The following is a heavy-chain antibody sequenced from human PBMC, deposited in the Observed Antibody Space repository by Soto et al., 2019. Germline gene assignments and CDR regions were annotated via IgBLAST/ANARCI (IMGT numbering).Heavy chain of an antibody. D-gene: IGHD1-26*01. V-gene: IGHV3-33*01. CDR3: ARAQGSGSQGGHNWFDP. Sequence: PGGSLRLSCAASGFTFSSYGMHCVRQAPGKGLEWVAVICYDGSNKYYADSVKGRFTISRDNSKNTLYLQMNSLRAEDTAVYYCARAQGSGSQGGHNWFDPWGQGTLVTVSS. CDR2: ICYDGSNK. CDR1: GFTFSSYG. J-gene: IGHJ5*02.